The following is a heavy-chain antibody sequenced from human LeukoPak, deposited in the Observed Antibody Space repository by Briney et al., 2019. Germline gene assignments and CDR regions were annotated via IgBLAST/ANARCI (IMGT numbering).Heavy chain of an antibody. V-gene: IGHV1-69*05. CDR1: GGTFSSYA. D-gene: IGHD3-22*01. J-gene: IGHJ5*02. Sequence: ASVKVSCKASGGTFSSYAISWVRQAPGQGLEWMGRIIPTFGTANYAQKFQGRVTITTDESTSTAYMELSSLRSEDTAVYYCARDRYYDKTLPYLSNWFDPWGQGTLVTVSS. CDR3: ARDRYYDKTLPYLSNWFDP. CDR2: IIPTFGTA.